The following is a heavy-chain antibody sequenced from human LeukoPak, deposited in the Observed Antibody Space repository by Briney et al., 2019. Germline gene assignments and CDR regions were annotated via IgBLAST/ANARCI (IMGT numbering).Heavy chain of an antibody. CDR3: ARETMVRFDP. CDR1: GGSFSGYY. V-gene: IGHV4-34*01. Sequence: SETLSLTCAVYGGSFSGYYWSWIRQPPGKGLEWIGEINHSGSTNYNPSLKSRVTISVDTSKNQFSLKLSSVTAADTAAYYCARETMVRFDPWGQGTLVTVSS. CDR2: INHSGST. J-gene: IGHJ5*02. D-gene: IGHD3-10*01.